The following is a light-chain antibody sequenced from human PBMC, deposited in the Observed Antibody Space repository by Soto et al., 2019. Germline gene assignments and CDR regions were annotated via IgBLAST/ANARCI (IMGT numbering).Light chain of an antibody. CDR3: HQYYSYLYT. Sequence: AIRMTQSPSSFSASTGDRVTITCRASQGISSYLSWYQQKPGKAPKLLIYSASTLQRGVPSRFSGSGSGTDFTLTIICLQSEDFANYYCHQYYSYLYTFGQGTKLEIK. CDR1: QGISSY. CDR2: SAS. V-gene: IGKV1-8*01. J-gene: IGKJ2*01.